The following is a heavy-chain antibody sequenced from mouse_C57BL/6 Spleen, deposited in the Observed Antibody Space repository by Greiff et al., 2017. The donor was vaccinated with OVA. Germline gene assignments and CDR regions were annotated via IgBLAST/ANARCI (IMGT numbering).Heavy chain of an antibody. CDR3: SLTTVGGRGYFDV. CDR1: GYTFTSYW. D-gene: IGHD1-1*01. CDR2: IYPGSGST. Sequence: VQLQQSGAELVKPGASVKMSCKASGYTFTSYWITWVKQRPGQGLEWIGDIYPGSGSTNYNEKFKSKATLTVDTSSSTAYMQLSSLTSEDSAVYYCSLTTVGGRGYFDVWGTGTTVTVAS. J-gene: IGHJ1*03. V-gene: IGHV1-55*01.